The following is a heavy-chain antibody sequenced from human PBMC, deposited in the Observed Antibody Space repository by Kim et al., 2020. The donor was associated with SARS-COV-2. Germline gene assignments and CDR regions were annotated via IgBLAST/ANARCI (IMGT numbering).Heavy chain of an antibody. J-gene: IGHJ4*02. CDR3: ARRDYGDFDY. CDR2: IYYSGST. CDR1: GGSISDRNYN. V-gene: IGHV4-39*01. D-gene: IGHD4-17*01. Sequence: SETLSLTSTVFGGSISDRNYNWGWIRQPPGKGLEWIGSIYYSGSTFYSPSLKSRLTISVDTSKNQFSLKLSSVTAADTAVYYCARRDYGDFDYWGQGTRV.